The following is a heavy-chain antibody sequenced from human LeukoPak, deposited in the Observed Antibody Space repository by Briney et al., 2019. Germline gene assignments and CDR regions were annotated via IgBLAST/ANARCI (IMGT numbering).Heavy chain of an antibody. CDR3: ARSHDDYGGEFDY. D-gene: IGHD4-17*01. CDR2: ISYDGSNK. J-gene: IGHJ4*02. Sequence: GGSLRLSCAASGFTFSSYAMHWVRQAHGEGLERVAVISYDGSNKYYADSVKGRFTISRDNSKNTLYLQMNSLRAEDTAVYYCARSHDDYGGEFDYWGQGTLVTVSS. CDR1: GFTFSSYA. V-gene: IGHV3-30-3*01.